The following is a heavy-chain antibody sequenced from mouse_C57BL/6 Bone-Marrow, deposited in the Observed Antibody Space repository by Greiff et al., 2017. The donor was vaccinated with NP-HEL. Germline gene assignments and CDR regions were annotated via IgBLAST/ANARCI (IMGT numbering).Heavy chain of an antibody. J-gene: IGHJ3*01. D-gene: IGHD4-1*01. CDR3: TYQLTGTPWFAY. CDR1: GYTFTSYW. Sequence: VQLQQSGTVLARPGASVKMSCKTSGYTFTSYWMHWVKQRPGQGLEWIGAIYPGNSDTSYNQKFKGKAKLTAVTSASTAYMELSSLTNEDSAVYYCTYQLTGTPWFAYWGQGTLVTVSA. CDR2: IYPGNSDT. V-gene: IGHV1-5*01.